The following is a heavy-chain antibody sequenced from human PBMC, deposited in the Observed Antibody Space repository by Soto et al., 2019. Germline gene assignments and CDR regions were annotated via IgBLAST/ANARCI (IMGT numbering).Heavy chain of an antibody. D-gene: IGHD1-7*01. CDR1: GFTLSSYA. J-gene: IGHJ4*02. CDR2: ISSNGNT. CDR3: TKTVLRTRNHHFDN. Sequence: EVQLLESGGGLVQPGGSLKLSCAASGFTLSSYAMSWVRQAPGKGLEWGSTISSNGNTYYADSVKGRFTVSRDNSKNTLYLQMNSLRAEDTAIYYCTKTVLRTRNHHFDNWGQGTLVTVSS. V-gene: IGHV3-23*05.